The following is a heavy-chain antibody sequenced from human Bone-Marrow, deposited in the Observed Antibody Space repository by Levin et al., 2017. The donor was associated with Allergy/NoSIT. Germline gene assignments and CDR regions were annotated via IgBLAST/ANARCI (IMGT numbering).Heavy chain of an antibody. V-gene: IGHV4-38-2*01. CDR1: GSSITSGYY. J-gene: IGHJ3*02. Sequence: SETLSLTCAVSGSSITSGYYWTWLRQTPDKGLEWIGSLSYSGSTFYNPSLKSRVTISVDTSKNQFSLTLSSVTAADTAVFYCARGRRYMPTDAYDMWGQGTWVTVSS. D-gene: IGHD1-1*01. CDR2: LSYSGST. CDR3: ARGRRYMPTDAYDM.